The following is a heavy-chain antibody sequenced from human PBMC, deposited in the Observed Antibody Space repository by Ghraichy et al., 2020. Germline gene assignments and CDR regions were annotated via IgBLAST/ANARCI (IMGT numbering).Heavy chain of an antibody. Sequence: ESLNISCTVSGGSISSYYWSWIRQPAGKGLEWIGRIYTSGSTNYNPSLKSRVTMSVDTSKNQFSLKLSSVTAADTAVYYCAREGYYDFWSGSSFDYWGQGTLVTVSS. CDR1: GGSISSYY. J-gene: IGHJ4*02. CDR2: IYTSGST. D-gene: IGHD3-3*01. V-gene: IGHV4-4*07. CDR3: AREGYYDFWSGSSFDY.